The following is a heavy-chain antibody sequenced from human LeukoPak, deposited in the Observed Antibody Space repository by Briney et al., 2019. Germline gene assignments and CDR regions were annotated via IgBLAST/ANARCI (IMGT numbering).Heavy chain of an antibody. V-gene: IGHV3-66*01. CDR1: GFTVSSNY. CDR3: ARDPNLRGNGDDDAFDI. Sequence: PGGSLRLSCAASGFTVSSNYMSWVRQAPGKGLEWVSVIYSGGSTYYADSVKGRFTISRDNSKNTLYLQMNSLRAEDTAVYYCARDPNLRGNGDDDAFDIWGQGTMVTVSS. D-gene: IGHD4-17*01. J-gene: IGHJ3*02. CDR2: IYSGGST.